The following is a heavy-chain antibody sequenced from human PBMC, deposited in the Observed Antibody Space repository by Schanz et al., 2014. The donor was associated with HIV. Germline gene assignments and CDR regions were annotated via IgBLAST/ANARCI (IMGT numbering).Heavy chain of an antibody. J-gene: IGHJ6*02. CDR3: AKAKSPWTFYYYGMDV. CDR1: GFTFDDHA. V-gene: IGHV3-9*01. CDR2: ITWNGAGT. Sequence: EVQLVESGGGLVKPGGSLRLSCAASGFTFDDHAMYWVRQVPGKGLEWVAGITWNGAGTGYADSVKGRFTISRDNAKNSLYLQMNSLRAEDTALYYCAKAKSPWTFYYYGMDVWGQGTTVTVSS.